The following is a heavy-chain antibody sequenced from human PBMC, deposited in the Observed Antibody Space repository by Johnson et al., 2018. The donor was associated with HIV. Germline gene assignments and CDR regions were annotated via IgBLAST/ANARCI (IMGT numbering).Heavy chain of an antibody. J-gene: IGHJ3*02. V-gene: IGHV3-73*01. CDR2: IRSKANSYAT. Sequence: VQLVESGGGLVQPGGSLKLSCAASGFTFSGSAMHWVRQASGKGLEWVGRIRSKANSYATAYAASVKGRFTISRDDSKNTAYLQMNSLKTEDTAVYYCTRTSKEYCSGGSCYGVTFDIWGQGTMVTVSS. CDR1: GFTFSGSA. CDR3: TRTSKEYCSGGSCYGVTFDI. D-gene: IGHD2-15*01.